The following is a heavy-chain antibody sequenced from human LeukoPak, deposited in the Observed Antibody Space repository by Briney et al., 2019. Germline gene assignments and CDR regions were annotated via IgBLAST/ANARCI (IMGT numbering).Heavy chain of an antibody. V-gene: IGHV4-34*01. CDR2: INHSGST. J-gene: IGHJ5*02. CDR1: GGSFSGYY. D-gene: IGHD2-15*01. CDR3: ARGVVVVVAAGRVSWFDP. Sequence: PSETLSLTCAVYGGSFSGYYWSWIRQPPGKGLEWIGEINHSGSTNYNPSLKSRVTISVDTSKNQFSLKLSSVTAADTAVYYCARGVVVVVAAGRVSWFDPWGQGTLVTVSS.